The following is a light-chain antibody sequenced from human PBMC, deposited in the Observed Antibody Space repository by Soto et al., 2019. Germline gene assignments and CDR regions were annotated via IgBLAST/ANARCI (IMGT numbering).Light chain of an antibody. CDR1: QRVITNY. Sequence: EIVLTQSPGTLSLSPGERATLSCRASQRVITNYLAWYQQKPGQAPRLLIYAASSRATGIPEGFSGRGSVTDVALTSTRLEPEDFAVYYCQQYGSSPVTFGGGTKVEI. J-gene: IGKJ4*01. CDR3: QQYGSSPVT. CDR2: AAS. V-gene: IGKV3-20*01.